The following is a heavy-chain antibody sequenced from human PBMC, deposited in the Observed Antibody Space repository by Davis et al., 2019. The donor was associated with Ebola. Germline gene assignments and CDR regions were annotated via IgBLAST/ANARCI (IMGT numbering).Heavy chain of an antibody. V-gene: IGHV5-51*01. D-gene: IGHD2-2*03. CDR3: ARLVEIVLVPAAIDHNWFDP. CDR2: IYTGDSDT. CDR1: GNSFTSFW. Sequence: GESLKISCKGSGNSFTSFWIGWVRQMPGKGLEWMGLIYTGDSDTRYSPSFRGQVTISADKSISTAYLQWSSLKASDTAMYYCARLVEIVLVPAAIDHNWFDPWGQGTLVTVSS. J-gene: IGHJ5*02.